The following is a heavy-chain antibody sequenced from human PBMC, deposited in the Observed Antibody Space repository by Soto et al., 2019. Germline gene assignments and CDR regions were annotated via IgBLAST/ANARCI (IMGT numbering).Heavy chain of an antibody. J-gene: IGHJ4*02. D-gene: IGHD6-19*01. CDR2: IVFGGDGA. Sequence: EVQLLESGGGLVQPGGSLSLSCAASGFTFSNYAMSWVRQAPKTGLEWVAGIVFGGDGAFYSDSVKGRFTISRDNSKNTLYLQMNSLRAEDTAVYYCAKWPVGQWLVQVDYWGQGTLVTVSS. CDR1: GFTFSNYA. CDR3: AKWPVGQWLVQVDY. V-gene: IGHV3-23*01.